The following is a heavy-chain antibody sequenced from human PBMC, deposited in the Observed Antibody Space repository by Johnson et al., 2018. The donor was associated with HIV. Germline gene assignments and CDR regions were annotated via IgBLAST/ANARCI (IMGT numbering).Heavy chain of an antibody. J-gene: IGHJ3*02. CDR3: ARTEITFGGVIDPHDAFDI. D-gene: IGHD3-16*02. Sequence: QVQLVESGGGVVQPGRSLRLSCAASGFTFSSFAMHWVRQGPGKGLEWVAVSSSDESNKYYADSVKGRFTISRDNSKNTLYLQMNSLRAEDTAVYYCARTEITFGGVIDPHDAFDIWGQGTMVTVSS. V-gene: IGHV3-30*04. CDR2: SSSDESNK. CDR1: GFTFSSFA.